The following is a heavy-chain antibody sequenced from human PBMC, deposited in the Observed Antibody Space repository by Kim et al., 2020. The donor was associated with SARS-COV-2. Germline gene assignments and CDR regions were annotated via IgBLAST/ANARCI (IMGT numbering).Heavy chain of an antibody. CDR2: IDPSDSYT. Sequence: GESLKISCKGSGSSFTSYWISWVRQMPGKGLEWMGRIDPSDSYTNYSPSFQGHVTISADKSISTAYLQWSSLKASDTAMYYCATTRGGGIVGVLGGDFDYWGQGTLVTVSS. D-gene: IGHD1-26*01. V-gene: IGHV5-10-1*01. CDR1: GSSFTSYW. J-gene: IGHJ4*02. CDR3: ATTRGGGIVGVLGGDFDY.